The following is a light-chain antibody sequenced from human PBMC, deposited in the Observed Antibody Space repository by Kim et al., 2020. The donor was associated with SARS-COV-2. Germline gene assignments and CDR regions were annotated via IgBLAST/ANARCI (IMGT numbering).Light chain of an antibody. Sequence: GSPGQTASITCSGDKLGYKYACWYQQKPGQSPVLVMYQDSKRPSGIPERFSGSNSGNTATLTITGTQAMDEADYYCQTWDSSTVVFGGGTQLTVL. V-gene: IGLV3-1*01. CDR1: KLGYKY. CDR2: QDS. CDR3: QTWDSSTVV. J-gene: IGLJ2*01.